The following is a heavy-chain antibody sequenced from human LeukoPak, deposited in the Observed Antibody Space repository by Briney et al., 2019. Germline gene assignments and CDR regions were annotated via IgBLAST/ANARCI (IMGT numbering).Heavy chain of an antibody. CDR1: GFPFSSYG. CDR3: ATYRRGYHDSSESYYFDY. V-gene: IGHV3-33*01. CDR2: IWSVGGAE. D-gene: IGHD3-22*01. Sequence: GGSLRLSCVASGFPFSSYGMHWVRQAPGKGLEWVAVIWSVGGAEYYADSVKGRFTISRDNSKNMLFLQMNSLRAEDTAVYYRATYRRGYHDSSESYYFDYWGQGTLVAVSS. J-gene: IGHJ4*02.